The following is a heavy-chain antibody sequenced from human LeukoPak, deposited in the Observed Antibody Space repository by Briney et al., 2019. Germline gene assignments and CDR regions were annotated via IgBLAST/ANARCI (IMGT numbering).Heavy chain of an antibody. CDR2: IIPILGIA. V-gene: IGHV1-69*02. D-gene: IGHD3-10*01. CDR3: ARAATMVRGVPYYGMDV. Sequence: SVKVSCKASGGTFSSYTISWVRQAPGQGLEWMGRIIPILGIANYAQKFQGGVTITADKSTSTAYMELSSLRSEDTAAYYCARAATMVRGVPYYGMDVWGQGTTVTVSS. J-gene: IGHJ6*02. CDR1: GGTFSSYT.